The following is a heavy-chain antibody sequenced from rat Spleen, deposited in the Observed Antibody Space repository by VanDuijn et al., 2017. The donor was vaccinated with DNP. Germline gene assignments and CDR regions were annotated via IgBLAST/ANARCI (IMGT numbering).Heavy chain of an antibody. V-gene: IGHV1-43*01. D-gene: IGHD1-9*01. CDR2: INTGSGGS. CDR1: GYTFTSYF. Sequence: QVQLQQSGAELAKPGSSVTISCKASGYTFTSYFITWIKQTTGQGLEYIGYINTGSGGSNYNEKFKGKATLTVDKSSSTAFMQLSSLTPDDSAVYYCARDYGYNIYAMDAWGQRTSVTVSS. J-gene: IGHJ4*01. CDR3: ARDYGYNIYAMDA.